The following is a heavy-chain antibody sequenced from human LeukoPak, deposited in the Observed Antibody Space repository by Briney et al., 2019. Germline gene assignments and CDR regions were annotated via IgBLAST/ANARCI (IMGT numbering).Heavy chain of an antibody. CDR1: GYTFTGYY. CDR3: ARHPGKVTNDWYFHL. Sequence: ASVKVSCKASGYTFTGYYMHWVRQAPGQGLEWMGWINPNSGGTNYAQKFQGRVTMTRDTSITTAYMELSRLSSDDTAVYYCARHPGKVTNDWYFHLWGRGTLVTVSS. D-gene: IGHD4-23*01. CDR2: INPNSGGT. J-gene: IGHJ2*01. V-gene: IGHV1-2*02.